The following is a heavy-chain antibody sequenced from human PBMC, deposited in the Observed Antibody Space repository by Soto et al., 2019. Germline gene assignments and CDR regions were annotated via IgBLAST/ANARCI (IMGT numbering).Heavy chain of an antibody. D-gene: IGHD3-3*02. J-gene: IGHJ4*02. CDR1: GFDFSNYG. CDR2: ISGTAHAS. CDR3: VKDAPQPFSD. Sequence: EVQLLESGGGLVQPGGSRRISCSASGFDFSNYGMSWVRQAPGKGLEWVSAISGTAHASYYAASVKGRLTISRDKSKNTLHLHVNSLRVEDTAVYFCVKDAPQPFSDWGQGTLVTVSS. V-gene: IGHV3-23*01.